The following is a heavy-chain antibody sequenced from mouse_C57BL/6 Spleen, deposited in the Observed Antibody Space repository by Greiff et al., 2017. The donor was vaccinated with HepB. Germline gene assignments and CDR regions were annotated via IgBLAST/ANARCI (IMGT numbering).Heavy chain of an antibody. D-gene: IGHD1-1*01. CDR3: TTRTQITTVVEGKNAMDY. V-gene: IGHV14-4*01. CDR1: GFNIKDDY. Sequence: EVQLQQSGAELVRPGASVKLSCTASGFNIKDDYMHWVKQRPEQGLEWIGWIDPENGDTEYASKFQGKATITADTSSNTAYLQLSSLTSEDTAVYYCTTRTQITTVVEGKNAMDYWGQGTSVTVSS. CDR2: IDPENGDT. J-gene: IGHJ4*01.